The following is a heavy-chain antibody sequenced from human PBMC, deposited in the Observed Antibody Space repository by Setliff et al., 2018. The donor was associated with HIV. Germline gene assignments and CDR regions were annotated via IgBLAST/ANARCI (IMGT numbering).Heavy chain of an antibody. CDR1: GGSINRGTYY. CDR2: IYITGDT. J-gene: IGHJ5*02. D-gene: IGHD6-13*01. V-gene: IGHV4-61*09. CDR3: ARGEQLVDNWFDP. Sequence: SETLSLTCSVSGGSINRGTYYWTWIRQSAGKGLEWIGHIYITGDTDYNPSLKSRVTISVDTSKNQFSLTLTSVTATDTAVYYCARGEQLVDNWFDPWGQGTLVTVSS.